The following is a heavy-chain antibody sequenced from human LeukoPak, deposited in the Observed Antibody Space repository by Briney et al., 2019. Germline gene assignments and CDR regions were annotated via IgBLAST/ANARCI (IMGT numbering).Heavy chain of an antibody. D-gene: IGHD2-15*01. V-gene: IGHV4-59*01. CDR2: IYYSGST. CDR1: GGSISSYY. J-gene: IGHJ4*02. Sequence: SETLSLTCTVSGGSISSYYWSWIRQPPGKGLEWIGYIYYSGSTNYNPSLKSRVTISVDTSKNQFSLKLSSVTAADTAVYYCARHCRGGSCYSVFDYWGQGTLVTVSS. CDR3: ARHCRGGSCYSVFDY.